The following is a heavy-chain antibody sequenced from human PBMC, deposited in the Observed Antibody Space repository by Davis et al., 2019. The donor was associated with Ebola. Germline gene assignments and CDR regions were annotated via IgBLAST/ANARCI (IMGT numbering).Heavy chain of an antibody. CDR3: ARGKSWAFDS. Sequence: PSETLSLTCAVSGGSFTPYYWSWIRQPPGKGLGWIGEINHSGNTNYNPSFKSRVTISVAASKNQFSLKVSSVTAADTAVYYCARGKSWAFDSWGQGTMVTVSS. V-gene: IGHV4-34*01. CDR1: GGSFTPYY. CDR2: INHSGNT. J-gene: IGHJ3*02.